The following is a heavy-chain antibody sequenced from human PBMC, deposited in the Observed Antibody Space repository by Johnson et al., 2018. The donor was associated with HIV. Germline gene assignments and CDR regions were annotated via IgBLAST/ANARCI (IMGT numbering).Heavy chain of an antibody. D-gene: IGHD7-27*01. CDR3: AKGLKLGSGDDAFDI. CDR2: ISYDGTNK. V-gene: IGHV3-30*18. Sequence: QMLLVESGGGVVQPGRSLRPSCAASAFTFSRYGMHWVRQAPGKGLERVALISYDGTNKSYADSAKGRFTISRDNSRNTLFLQMNSLRAEDTAVYYCAKGLKLGSGDDAFDIWGQGTMVTVSS. J-gene: IGHJ3*02. CDR1: AFTFSRYG.